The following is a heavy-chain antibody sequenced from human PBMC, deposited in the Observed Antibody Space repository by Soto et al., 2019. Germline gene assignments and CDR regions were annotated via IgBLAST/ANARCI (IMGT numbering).Heavy chain of an antibody. J-gene: IGHJ6*02. CDR2: IYPGDSDT. CDR3: ARVVPAAIGYYYYGMDV. D-gene: IGHD2-2*01. CDR1: GYSFTSYW. V-gene: IGHV5-51*01. Sequence: SLKISCKGSGYSFTSYWIGWVRQMPGKGLEWMGIIYPGDSDTRYSPSFQGQVTISADKSISTAYLQWSSLKASDTAMYYCARVVPAAIGYYYYGMDVWGQGTTVTVSS.